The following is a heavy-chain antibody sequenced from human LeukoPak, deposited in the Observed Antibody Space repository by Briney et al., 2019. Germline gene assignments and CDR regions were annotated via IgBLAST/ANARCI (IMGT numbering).Heavy chain of an antibody. CDR3: ARLRWYPNFDY. Sequence: PSETLSLTCTVSGGSISSYYWSWIRQPPGKGLEWIGYIYYSGSTNYNPSLKSRVTISVDTSKNQFSLKLSSVTAADTAVYYCARLRWYPNFDYWGQGTLVTVSS. D-gene: IGHD4-23*01. J-gene: IGHJ4*02. V-gene: IGHV4-59*08. CDR1: GGSISSYY. CDR2: IYYSGST.